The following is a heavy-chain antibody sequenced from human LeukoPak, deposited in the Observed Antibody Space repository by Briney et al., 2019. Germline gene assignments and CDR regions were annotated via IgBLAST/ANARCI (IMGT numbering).Heavy chain of an antibody. J-gene: IGHJ4*02. Sequence: SETLFLTCTVSGGSISRTSQYWGWIRQPPENGLEWIGSMYYSGATYYNPSLKSRVTISLDTSKNQFSLTLTSVTAADTAVYYCVRLGRMGNVVYWGQGTLVPVSS. CDR1: GGSISRTSQY. D-gene: IGHD3/OR15-3a*01. CDR3: VRLGRMGNVVY. CDR2: MYYSGAT. V-gene: IGHV4-39*01.